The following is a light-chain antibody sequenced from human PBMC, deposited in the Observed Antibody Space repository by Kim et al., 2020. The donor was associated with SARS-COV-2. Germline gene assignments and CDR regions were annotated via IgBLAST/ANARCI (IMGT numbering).Light chain of an antibody. CDR3: QQNNNWPLT. V-gene: IGKV3-15*01. J-gene: IGKJ4*01. CDR2: GAS. CDR1: QSVGSN. Sequence: GSPGERATLSCRASQSVGSNLVWYQQKRGQAPRLLIYGASTRATNIPARFSGSGSGTDFSLTISSLQSEDFAVYYCQQNNNWPLTFGGGTKVDIK.